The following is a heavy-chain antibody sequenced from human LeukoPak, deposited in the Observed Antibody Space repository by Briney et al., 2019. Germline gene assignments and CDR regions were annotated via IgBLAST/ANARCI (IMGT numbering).Heavy chain of an antibody. J-gene: IGHJ4*02. CDR1: GFTFSTYP. CDR3: AKDPSGATVTAFDY. CDR2: IRDSGTT. V-gene: IGHV3-23*01. D-gene: IGHD4-17*01. Sequence: PGGSLRLSCAASGFTFSTYPMNWVRQAPGKGLEWISHIRDSGTTDYADSVKGRFTISRDNSKNTLYLQMNSLRAEDTAVYYCAKDPSGATVTAFDYWGQGTLVTVSS.